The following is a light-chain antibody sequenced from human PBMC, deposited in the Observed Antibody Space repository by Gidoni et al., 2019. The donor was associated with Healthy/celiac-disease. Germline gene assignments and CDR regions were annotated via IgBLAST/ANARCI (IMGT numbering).Light chain of an antibody. CDR2: GAS. V-gene: IGKV3-20*01. Sequence: IVLTQSPGTLSLSPGERATLSCRASQSVSSSYLAWYQQKPGQAPRLLIYGASSRATGIPDRFSGSGSGTDFTLNISRLEPEDFAVYYWQQYGSSPLTFGGGTKVEIK. J-gene: IGKJ4*01. CDR1: QSVSSSY. CDR3: QQYGSSPLT.